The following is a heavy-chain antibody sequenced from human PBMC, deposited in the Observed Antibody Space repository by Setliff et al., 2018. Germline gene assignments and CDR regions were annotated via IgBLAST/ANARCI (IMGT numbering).Heavy chain of an antibody. CDR3: ATNPPKGPSGGYYYGDPYYYYMDV. CDR1: GFTFSSYW. V-gene: IGHV3-74*01. J-gene: IGHJ6*03. D-gene: IGHD3-22*01. Sequence: GGSLRLSCAASGFTFSSYWMHWVRQAPGKGLVWVSRTNNDGSTINHADSVKGRFTISRDNAKNSVYLQVNSLRAEDTAVYYCATNPPKGPSGGYYYGDPYYYYMDVWGKGTTVTVSS. CDR2: TNNDGSTI.